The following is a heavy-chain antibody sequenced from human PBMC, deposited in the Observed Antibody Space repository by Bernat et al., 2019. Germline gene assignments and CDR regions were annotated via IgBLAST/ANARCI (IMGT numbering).Heavy chain of an antibody. J-gene: IGHJ4*02. CDR2: IRSKANSYAT. D-gene: IGHD1-1*01. CDR3: TTPTATLDY. Sequence: EVQLVESGGGLVQPGGSLKLSCAASGFTFSGSAIHWVRQASGKGLEWVGRIRSKANSYATAYAASVKGRFTISREDSKNTAYLQMNSLKTEDTAVYYCTTPTATLDYWGQGTLVTVSS. CDR1: GFTFSGSA. V-gene: IGHV3-73*01.